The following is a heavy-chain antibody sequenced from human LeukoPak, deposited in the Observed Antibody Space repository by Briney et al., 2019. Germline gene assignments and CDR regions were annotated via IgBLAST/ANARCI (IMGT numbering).Heavy chain of an antibody. CDR1: GGSISSSSYY. D-gene: IGHD2-15*01. Sequence: PSETLSLTCTVSGGSISSSSYYWGWIRQPPGKGLEWIGSIYYTGSPFYNPSLRSRVTMSVDTAENQFSLNLNSVTAADTAIYYCARQTCFYEASGHLNDNWRQGTLVTVSS. J-gene: IGHJ4*02. V-gene: IGHV4-39*01. CDR2: IYYTGSP. CDR3: ARQTCFYEASGHLNDN.